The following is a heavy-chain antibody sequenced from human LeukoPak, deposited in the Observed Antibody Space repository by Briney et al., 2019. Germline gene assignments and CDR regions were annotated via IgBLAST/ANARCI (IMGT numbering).Heavy chain of an antibody. D-gene: IGHD5-24*01. J-gene: IGHJ4*02. Sequence: SETLSLTCTVSGGSITTNYGSWIRQPAGKGLEWIGRIYTGGSTNYNPSLKSRVTMSVDTSKSQFSLKLNSVTAADTAVYYCARDRRDGYNSFYYFDYWGQGTLVTVSS. CDR2: IYTGGST. CDR3: ARDRRDGYNSFYYFDY. CDR1: GGSITTNY. V-gene: IGHV4-4*07.